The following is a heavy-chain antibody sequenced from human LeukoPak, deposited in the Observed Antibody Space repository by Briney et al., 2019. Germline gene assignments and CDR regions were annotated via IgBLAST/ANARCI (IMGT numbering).Heavy chain of an antibody. V-gene: IGHV3-74*01. Sequence: GGSLRLSCAASGFTFSSYWMHWVRQAPGKGLVWVSRINDDGSYTAYADSVKGRFTISRDNAKNSLYLQMNSLRAEDTALYYCAKGRGYNYGYIFGYFDYWGQGTLVTVSS. CDR2: INDDGSYT. CDR1: GFTFSSYW. D-gene: IGHD5-18*01. J-gene: IGHJ4*02. CDR3: AKGRGYNYGYIFGYFDY.